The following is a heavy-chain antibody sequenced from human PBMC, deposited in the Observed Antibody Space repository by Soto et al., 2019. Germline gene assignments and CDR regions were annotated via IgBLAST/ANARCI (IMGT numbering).Heavy chain of an antibody. Sequence: QITLKESGPTLVKPTQTLTLTCTFSGFSLTPDRVGVGWIRQPPGEALEWLAVIYWDDSKTYRPSLESRLTITKDTSKNQVALTMTTMDSLDTATYYCAHAYGGRSLYWGQGTLVTVSS. CDR3: AHAYGGRSLY. D-gene: IGHD1-26*01. CDR2: IYWDDSK. CDR1: GFSLTPDRVG. V-gene: IGHV2-5*02. J-gene: IGHJ4*02.